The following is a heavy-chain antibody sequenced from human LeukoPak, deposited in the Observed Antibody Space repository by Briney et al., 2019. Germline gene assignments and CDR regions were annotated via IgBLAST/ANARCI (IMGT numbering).Heavy chain of an antibody. J-gene: IGHJ5*02. CDR3: ARDMVRGAKAPRNWFDP. Sequence: GASVKVSCKASGYTFTSYYMHWVRQAPGQGLEWMGIINPSGGSTSYAQKFQGRVTMTRDMSTSTVYMELRSLRSDDTAVYYCARDMVRGAKAPRNWFDPWGQGTLVTVSS. CDR1: GYTFTSYY. V-gene: IGHV1-46*01. D-gene: IGHD3-10*01. CDR2: INPSGGST.